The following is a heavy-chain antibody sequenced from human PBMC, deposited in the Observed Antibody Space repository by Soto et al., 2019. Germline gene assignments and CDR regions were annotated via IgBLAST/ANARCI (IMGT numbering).Heavy chain of an antibody. CDR3: ARAAAAAGIYYYSYGMDV. V-gene: IGHV1-69*13. CDR2: IIPIFGTA. Sequence: GASVKVSCKASGGTFSSYAISWVRQAPGQGLEWMGGIIPIFGTANYTQKFQGRVTITADESTSTAYMELSSLRSEDTAVYYCARAAAAAGIYYYSYGMDVWGQGTTVTVSS. D-gene: IGHD6-13*01. CDR1: GGTFSSYA. J-gene: IGHJ6*02.